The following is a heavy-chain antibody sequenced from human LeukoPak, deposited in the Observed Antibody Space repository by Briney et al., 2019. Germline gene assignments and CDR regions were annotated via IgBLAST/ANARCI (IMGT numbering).Heavy chain of an antibody. V-gene: IGHV3-48*01. Sequence: PGGSLRLSCAASGFTFSSYSMNWVRQAPGKGLEWVSYISSSSSTIYYADSVKGRFTISRDNAKNSLYLQMNSLRAEDTAVYYCANGGVLRETDYDAFDIWGQGTMVTVSS. D-gene: IGHD4-11*01. CDR3: ANGGVLRETDYDAFDI. CDR1: GFTFSSYS. CDR2: ISSSSSTI. J-gene: IGHJ3*02.